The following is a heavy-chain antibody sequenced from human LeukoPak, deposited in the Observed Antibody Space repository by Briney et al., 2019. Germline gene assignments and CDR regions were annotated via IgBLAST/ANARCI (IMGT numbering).Heavy chain of an antibody. Sequence: GGSLRLSCAASGFTFSSYAMSWVRQAPGKGLEWVSGISGSGDNTYYADSVKGRFTISRDNSKNTLYLQMNSLRAEDTAVYYCAKDLGGDFDYWGQGTLVTVSS. D-gene: IGHD3-16*01. CDR3: AKDLGGDFDY. J-gene: IGHJ4*02. CDR1: GFTFSSYA. V-gene: IGHV3-23*01. CDR2: ISGSGDNT.